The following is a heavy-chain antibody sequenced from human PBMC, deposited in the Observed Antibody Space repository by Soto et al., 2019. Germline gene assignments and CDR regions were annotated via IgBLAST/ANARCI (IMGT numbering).Heavy chain of an antibody. CDR1: GGSISSYY. CDR3: ARGTPSPLIVRSSRGPWFDP. Sequence: SETLSLTCTVSGGSISSYYWGWIRQPPGRGLEWIGYMYYGGRTNYNPSLKSRVTISVDTSKMQVSLKLSSVTAADTAVYFCARGTPSPLIVRSSRGPWFDPWGQGTLVPAPQ. J-gene: IGHJ5*02. V-gene: IGHV4-59*08. CDR2: MYYGGRT. D-gene: IGHD2-15*01.